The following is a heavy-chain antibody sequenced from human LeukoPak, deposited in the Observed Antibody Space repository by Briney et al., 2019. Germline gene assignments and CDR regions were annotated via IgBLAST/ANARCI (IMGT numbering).Heavy chain of an antibody. CDR2: IKQDGSDI. D-gene: IGHD6-19*01. CDR3: ARGGSSGLFDY. CDR1: GFTFSSLW. V-gene: IGHV3-7*01. Sequence: GGSLRLSCVASGFTFSSLWMTWVRRAPGKGLEWVANIKQDGSDIYYVDSVKGRFTISRDNSKNTLYLQMNSLRAEDTAVYYCARGGSSGLFDYWGQGTLVTVSS. J-gene: IGHJ4*02.